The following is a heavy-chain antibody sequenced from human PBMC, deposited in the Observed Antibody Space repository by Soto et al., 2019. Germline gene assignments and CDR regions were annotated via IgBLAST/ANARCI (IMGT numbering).Heavy chain of an antibody. CDR1: GYSFTSYW. V-gene: IGHV5-51*01. CDR3: ARHAPPETYQLLSSYYYYMDV. Sequence: GESLKISCKGSGYSFTSYWIGWVRQMPGKGLEWMGIIYPGDSDTRYSPSFQGQGTISADKSISTAYLQWSSLKASDTAMYYCARHAPPETYQLLSSYYYYMDVWGKGTTVTVSS. CDR2: IYPGDSDT. D-gene: IGHD2-2*01. J-gene: IGHJ6*03.